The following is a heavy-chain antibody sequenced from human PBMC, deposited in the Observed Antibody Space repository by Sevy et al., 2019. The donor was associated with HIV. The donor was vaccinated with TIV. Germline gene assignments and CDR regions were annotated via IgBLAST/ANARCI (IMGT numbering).Heavy chain of an antibody. CDR3: AREVKLRFVYYLDY. J-gene: IGHJ4*02. V-gene: IGHV3-30-3*01. Sequence: GGYLRLSCAATGFSFSNYAMNWVRQAPGKGLERVALISYDGRNKYYADSVRDRFTISRDNSKNILYLQMNTLRADDTAVYYCAREVKLRFVYYLDYWGQGVLVTVSS. D-gene: IGHD3-10*01. CDR2: ISYDGRNK. CDR1: GFSFSNYA.